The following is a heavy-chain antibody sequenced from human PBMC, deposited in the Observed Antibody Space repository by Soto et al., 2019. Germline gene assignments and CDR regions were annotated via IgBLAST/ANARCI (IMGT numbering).Heavy chain of an antibody. V-gene: IGHV1-18*04. CDR3: ARDKGHCAKTGCQRNYFDP. D-gene: IGHD2-8*01. CDR1: GYTFTSDG. J-gene: IGHJ5*02. Sequence: QVQLVQSGAEVKNPGASVKVSCETSGYTFTSDGISLVRQAPGQGLEWVGWINTHSGDTNFAQKVQDRVTMTTDPPTSTVYMEVRSLGSDDTAIYYCARDKGHCAKTGCQRNYFDPWGQGTLVTVSS. CDR2: INTHSGDT.